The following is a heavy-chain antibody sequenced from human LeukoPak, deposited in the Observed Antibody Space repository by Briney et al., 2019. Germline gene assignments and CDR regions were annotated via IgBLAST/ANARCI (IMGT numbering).Heavy chain of an antibody. Sequence: ASAKVSCKVSGYTLTELSMHWVRQAPGKGLEWMGGFDPEDGETMYAQKFQGRVTMTEDTSTDTSYMDLSSLRSEDTAVYYCATERPRIAYCGGDCYSTEDAFDIWGQGTMVTVSS. J-gene: IGHJ3*02. D-gene: IGHD2-21*02. CDR1: GYTLTELS. V-gene: IGHV1-24*01. CDR3: ATERPRIAYCGGDCYSTEDAFDI. CDR2: FDPEDGET.